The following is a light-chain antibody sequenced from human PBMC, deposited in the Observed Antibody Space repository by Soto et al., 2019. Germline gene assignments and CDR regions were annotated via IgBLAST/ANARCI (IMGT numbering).Light chain of an antibody. V-gene: IGKV1-39*01. Sequence: DIQMTQSPSSLSTSIGDRFTITCRASQRINIYLNWYRQKPGKAPELLIYSASNLQSGVPSRFSATVSGTEFSLTITSLQPEDFATYYCQQLFDSPITFGQGTRLEIK. CDR2: SAS. CDR1: QRINIY. J-gene: IGKJ5*01. CDR3: QQLFDSPIT.